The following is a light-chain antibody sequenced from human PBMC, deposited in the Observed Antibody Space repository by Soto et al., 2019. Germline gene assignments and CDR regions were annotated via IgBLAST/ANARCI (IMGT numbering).Light chain of an antibody. J-gene: IGKJ4*01. CDR2: GSS. CDR1: QSVSSN. V-gene: IGKV3-15*01. CDR3: QQYNNWPPLT. Sequence: EIVMTQSPAPLSVSPGERATLSCRASQSVSSNLAWYQQKPGQAPMLLIYGSSTRATGIPARFSGSGYGTEFTLTISSLQSEDFAVYYGQQYNNWPPLTFGGGTKVEIK.